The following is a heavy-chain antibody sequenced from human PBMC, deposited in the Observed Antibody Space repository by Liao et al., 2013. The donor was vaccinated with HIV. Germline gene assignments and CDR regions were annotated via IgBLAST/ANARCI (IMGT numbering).Heavy chain of an antibody. D-gene: IGHD2-15*01. CDR2: VIHSGTT. Sequence: QVQLQQWGAGLLKPSETLSLTCAVYGGSFSDHYWTWIRQPPREGAWSGLGKVIHSGTTKYNPSLKSRVTIAVDTSKQQFSLRLSSITVADTAVYYCARASENILVVSSPHMDVWGKGTTVTVSS. CDR1: GGSFSDHY. J-gene: IGHJ6*04. CDR3: ARASENILVVSSPHMDV. V-gene: IGHV4-34*02.